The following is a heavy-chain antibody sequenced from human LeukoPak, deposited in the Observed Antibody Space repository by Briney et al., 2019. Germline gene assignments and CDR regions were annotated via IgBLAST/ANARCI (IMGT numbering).Heavy chain of an antibody. CDR2: ISSDGSRV. J-gene: IGHJ3*02. D-gene: IGHD3-22*01. CDR1: GFTFSDYW. CDR3: ARPSYYDSSVLGAFDI. V-gene: IGHV3-74*01. Sequence: PGGSLRLSCAASGFTFSDYWMHWVRQAPGKGLVWVSRISSDGSRVTYADSVKGRFTISRDNAKNSLYLQMNSLRAEDTAVYYCARPSYYDSSVLGAFDIWGQGTMVTVSS.